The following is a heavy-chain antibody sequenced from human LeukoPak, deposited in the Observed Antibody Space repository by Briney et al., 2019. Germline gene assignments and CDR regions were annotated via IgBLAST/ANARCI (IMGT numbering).Heavy chain of an antibody. Sequence: PGGSLRLSCAASGFTFDDYAMHWVWQAPGKGLEWVSGISWNSGSIGYADSVKGRFTISRDNAKNSLYLQMNSLRAEDTALYYCAKDIYSGYDSYYFDYWGQGTLVTVSS. CDR3: AKDIYSGYDSYYFDY. V-gene: IGHV3-9*01. J-gene: IGHJ4*02. CDR1: GFTFDDYA. D-gene: IGHD5-12*01. CDR2: ISWNSGSI.